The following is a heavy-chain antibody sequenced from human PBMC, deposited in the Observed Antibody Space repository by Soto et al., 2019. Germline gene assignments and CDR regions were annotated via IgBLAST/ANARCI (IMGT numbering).Heavy chain of an antibody. V-gene: IGHV1-3*01. CDR3: ARERGSTATFDY. J-gene: IGHJ4*02. CDR1: GYAFSRYA. Sequence: EASVKVSCKASGYAFSRYAINWIRQAPGQGLEWLGWINAGSGGTKYSQNFQGRVTITRDTAASTVYLDLSSLRSDDTAVYYCARERGSTATFDYWGQGTLVT. CDR2: INAGSGGT. D-gene: IGHD4-17*01.